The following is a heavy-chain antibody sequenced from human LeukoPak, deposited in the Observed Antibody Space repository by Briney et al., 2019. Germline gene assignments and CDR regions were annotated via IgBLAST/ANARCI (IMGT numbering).Heavy chain of an antibody. CDR2: IYYSGST. V-gene: IGHV4-59*08. CDR3: ARHPPGEKAAAGKRRYWFDP. Sequence: SETLSLTCTVSGVSISSYYWSWIRQPPGKGLEWIGYIYYSGSTNYNPSLKSRVTVSVDASKNQFSLKLNSVAAADTAVYYCARHPPGEKAAAGKRRYWFDPWGQGTLVTVSS. J-gene: IGHJ5*02. D-gene: IGHD6-13*01. CDR1: GVSISSYY.